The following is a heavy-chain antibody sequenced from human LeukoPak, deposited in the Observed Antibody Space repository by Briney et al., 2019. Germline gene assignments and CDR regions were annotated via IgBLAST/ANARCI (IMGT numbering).Heavy chain of an antibody. Sequence: SETLSLTCTVSGGSISSSSYYWGWIRQPPGKGLEWIGSIYYSGSTYYNPSLKSRVTISVDTSKNQFSLKLSSVTAADTAVYYCARHLVDSSGYWVFDYWGQGTLVTVSS. CDR2: IYYSGST. J-gene: IGHJ4*02. V-gene: IGHV4-39*01. CDR1: GGSISSSSYY. D-gene: IGHD3-22*01. CDR3: ARHLVDSSGYWVFDY.